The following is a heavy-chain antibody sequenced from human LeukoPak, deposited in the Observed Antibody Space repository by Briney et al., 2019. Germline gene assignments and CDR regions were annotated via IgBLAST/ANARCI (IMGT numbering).Heavy chain of an antibody. D-gene: IGHD2-2*02. CDR1: GGSISSGDYY. J-gene: IGHJ6*03. Sequence: NPSETLSLTCTVSGGSISSGDYYWGWIRQPPGKGLEWIGYIYYSGSTYYNPSLKSRVTISVDTFKNQFSLKLSSVTAADTAVYYCGRGGYCSSTSCYKGNYYYYMDVWGKGTTVTVSS. CDR3: GRGGYCSSTSCYKGNYYYYMDV. CDR2: IYYSGST. V-gene: IGHV4-30-4*08.